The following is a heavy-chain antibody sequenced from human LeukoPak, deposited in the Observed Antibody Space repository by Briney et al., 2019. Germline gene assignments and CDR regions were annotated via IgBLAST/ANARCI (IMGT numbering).Heavy chain of an antibody. CDR3: ARSFLSIAAAATDY. J-gene: IGHJ4*02. Sequence: NPGGSLRLSCAASGFTFSSYEMNWVRQAPGKGLEWVSSISSSSSYTYYADSVKGRFTISRDNAKNSLYLQMNSLRAEDTAVYYCARSFLSIAAAATDYWGQGTLVTVSS. D-gene: IGHD6-13*01. CDR2: ISSSSSYT. V-gene: IGHV3-21*01. CDR1: GFTFSSYE.